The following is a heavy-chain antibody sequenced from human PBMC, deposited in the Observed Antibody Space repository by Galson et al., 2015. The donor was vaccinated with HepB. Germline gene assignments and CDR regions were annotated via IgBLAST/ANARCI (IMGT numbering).Heavy chain of an antibody. J-gene: IGHJ4*02. D-gene: IGHD3-16*01. Sequence: SLRLSCAASGFTFSSYGMHWARQAPGKGLEWVAVISYDGSNKYYADSVKGRFTISRDNSKNTLYLQMNSLRAEDTAVYYCASGGNFDYWGQGTLVTVSS. CDR2: ISYDGSNK. V-gene: IGHV3-30*03. CDR1: GFTFSSYG. CDR3: ASGGNFDY.